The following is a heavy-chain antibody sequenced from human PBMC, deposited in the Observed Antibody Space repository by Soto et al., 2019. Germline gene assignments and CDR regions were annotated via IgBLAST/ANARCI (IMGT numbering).Heavy chain of an antibody. D-gene: IGHD6-19*01. J-gene: IGHJ5*02. Sequence: QVQLVQSGAEVKKPGASVKVSCKASGYTFTSYGISWVRQAPGQGLEWMGWINSYNGNTNYAQKLQGRVTMTTDTSTSPTHLELRSLRSDDTAVYYCAREPVAGIWFDPWGQGTLVTVSS. CDR2: INSYNGNT. V-gene: IGHV1-18*01. CDR3: AREPVAGIWFDP. CDR1: GYTFTSYG.